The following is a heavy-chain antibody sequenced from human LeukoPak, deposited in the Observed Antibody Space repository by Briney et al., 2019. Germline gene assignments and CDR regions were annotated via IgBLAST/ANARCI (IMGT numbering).Heavy chain of an antibody. CDR3: AREDIVVVPAAPPIKFFDY. CDR1: GGSISSGDYY. V-gene: IGHV4-30-4*08. D-gene: IGHD2-2*01. CDR2: IYYSGST. Sequence: PSETLSLTCTVSGGSISSGDYYWSWIRQPPGKGLEWIGYIYYSGSTYYNPSLKSRVTISVDTSKNQSSLKLSSVTAADTAVYYCAREDIVVVPAAPPIKFFDYWGQGTLVTVSS. J-gene: IGHJ4*02.